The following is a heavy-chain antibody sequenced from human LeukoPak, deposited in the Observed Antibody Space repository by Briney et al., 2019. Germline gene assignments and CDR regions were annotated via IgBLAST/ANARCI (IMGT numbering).Heavy chain of an antibody. Sequence: GGSLRLSCAASGFTFSSYAMSWVRQAPEKGLEWVSAISGSGGSTYYSDSVKGRFTISRDNSKNTLYLQMNSLRAEDTAVYYCAKGDIVVVTATDAPFDPWGQGTLVTVSS. J-gene: IGHJ5*02. V-gene: IGHV3-23*01. CDR2: ISGSGGST. CDR3: AKGDIVVVTATDAPFDP. CDR1: GFTFSSYA. D-gene: IGHD2-21*02.